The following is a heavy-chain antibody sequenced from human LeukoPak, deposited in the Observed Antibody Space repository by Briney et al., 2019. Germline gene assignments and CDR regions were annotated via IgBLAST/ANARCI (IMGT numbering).Heavy chain of an antibody. CDR2: ISYDGSDK. Sequence: PGGSLRLSCAASGFPFTSYPLHWVRQAPGKGLEWVAVISYDGSDKYYTDSVKGRSTISRDNAKSTLYLQMNSLRPEDTAVYYCATIAVAALGGDYWGQGTLVTVSS. CDR1: GFPFTSYP. D-gene: IGHD6-19*01. CDR3: ATIAVAALGGDY. J-gene: IGHJ4*02. V-gene: IGHV3-30*04.